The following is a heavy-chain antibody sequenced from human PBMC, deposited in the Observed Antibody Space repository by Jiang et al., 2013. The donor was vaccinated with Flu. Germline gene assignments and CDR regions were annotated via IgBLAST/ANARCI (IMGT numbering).Heavy chain of an antibody. CDR3: ARARGDALCSSTSCYPFYYYYYMDV. D-gene: IGHD2-2*01. CDR2: IIPIFGTA. J-gene: IGHJ6*03. Sequence: PGSVGRRSSCKALRHFSSYAISWVRQAPGQGLEWMGGIIPIFGTANYAQKFQGRVTITADKSTSTAYMELSSLRSEDTAVYYCARARGDALCSSTSCYPFYYYYYMDVWGKGTTVTVSS. CDR1: RHFSSYA. V-gene: IGHV1-69*06.